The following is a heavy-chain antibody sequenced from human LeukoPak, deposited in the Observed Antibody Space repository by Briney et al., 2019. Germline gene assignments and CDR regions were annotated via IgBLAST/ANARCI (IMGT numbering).Heavy chain of an antibody. CDR2: IIPIFHTA. Sequence: PEASVKVSCKSSGDTFSNYAITWVRQAPGQSLEWMGGIIPIFHTAHYAQKFQGRVTITKDESTSTAYMELSNLRSEDTAVYHCARGPYSGYDFGSFSAYFYYMDVWGKGTTVTVSS. D-gene: IGHD5-12*01. CDR1: GDTFSNYA. J-gene: IGHJ6*03. V-gene: IGHV1-69*05. CDR3: ARGPYSGYDFGSFSAYFYYMDV.